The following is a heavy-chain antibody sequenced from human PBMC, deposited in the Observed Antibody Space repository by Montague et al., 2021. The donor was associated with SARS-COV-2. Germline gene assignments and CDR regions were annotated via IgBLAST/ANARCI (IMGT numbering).Heavy chain of an antibody. V-gene: IGHV3-74*01. CDR2: INSDGSST. D-gene: IGHD5-12*01. J-gene: IGHJ4*02. CDR1: GFTFSSYW. CDR3: AGEGIVATICLDY. Sequence: SLRLSCAATGFTFSSYWMHWVCQAPGKGLVWVSRINSDGSSTSYADSVKGRFTISRDNAKNTLYLQMNSLRAEDTAVYYCAGEGIVATICLDYWGQGTLVTVSS.